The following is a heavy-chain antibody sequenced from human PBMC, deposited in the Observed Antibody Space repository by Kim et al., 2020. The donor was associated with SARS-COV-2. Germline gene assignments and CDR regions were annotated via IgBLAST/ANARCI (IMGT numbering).Heavy chain of an antibody. D-gene: IGHD2-2*01. CDR3: AKGLDTYQPLPFDY. J-gene: IGHJ4*02. V-gene: IGHV3-43*01. Sequence: ADSVKGRFTISRDNSKNSLYLQMNSLRTEDTALYYCAKGLDTYQPLPFDYWGQGTLVTVSS.